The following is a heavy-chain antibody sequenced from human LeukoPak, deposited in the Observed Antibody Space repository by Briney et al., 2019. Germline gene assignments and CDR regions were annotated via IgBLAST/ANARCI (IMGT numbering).Heavy chain of an antibody. D-gene: IGHD6-19*01. V-gene: IGHV3-33*01. CDR3: ARDLAVAPSYYGMDV. CDR1: GFTFSSYG. CDR2: IWYDGSNK. Sequence: GGSLRLSCAASGFTFSSYGMHWVRQAPGKGLEWVAVIWYDGSNKYYADSVKGRFTISRDNSKNTLYLQMNSLRAEDTAVYYCARDLAVAPSYYGMDVWGQGTTVTVSS. J-gene: IGHJ6*02.